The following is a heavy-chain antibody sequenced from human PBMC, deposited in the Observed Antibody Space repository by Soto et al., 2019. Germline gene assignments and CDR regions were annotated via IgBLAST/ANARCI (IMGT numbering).Heavy chain of an antibody. D-gene: IGHD3-10*02. CDR1: GGSFSGYY. V-gene: IGHV4-34*01. CDR3: ARHVLHDSRGMDV. Sequence: PSETLSLTCAVYGGSFSGYYWSWIRQPPGKGLEWIGEINHSGSTNYNPSLKSRVTISVDTSKNQFSLKLSSVTAADTAVYYCARHVLHDSRGMDVWGQGTTVTVSS. J-gene: IGHJ6*02. CDR2: INHSGST.